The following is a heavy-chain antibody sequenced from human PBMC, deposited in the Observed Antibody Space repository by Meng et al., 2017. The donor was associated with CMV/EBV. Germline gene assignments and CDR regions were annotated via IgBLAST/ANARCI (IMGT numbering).Heavy chain of an antibody. Sequence: SVKVSCKASGGTFSSYAISWVRQAPGQGLEWMGGIIPIFGTANYAQKFQGRVTITTDESTSTAYMELSSLRSEDTAVYYCASDYDFWSGSALGYWGQGTLVIVSS. D-gene: IGHD3-3*01. V-gene: IGHV1-69*05. CDR1: GGTFSSYA. CDR2: IIPIFGTA. J-gene: IGHJ4*02. CDR3: ASDYDFWSGSALGY.